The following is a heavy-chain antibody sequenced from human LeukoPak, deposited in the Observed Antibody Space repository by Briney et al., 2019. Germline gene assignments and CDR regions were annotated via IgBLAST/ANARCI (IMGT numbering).Heavy chain of an antibody. CDR2: ISGSGGST. CDR3: ARGGDHFDY. D-gene: IGHD2-21*02. J-gene: IGHJ4*02. V-gene: IGHV3-23*01. Sequence: GGSLRLSCAASGFTFSSYTMSWVRQAPGKGLEWVSAISGSGGSTYYADSVKGRFPISRDNSKNTLYLQMNSLRAEDTAVYYCARGGDHFDYWGQGTLVTVSS. CDR1: GFTFSSYT.